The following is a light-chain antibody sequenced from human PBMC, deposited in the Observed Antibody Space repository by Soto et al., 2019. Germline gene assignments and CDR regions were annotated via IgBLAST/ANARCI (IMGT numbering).Light chain of an antibody. J-gene: IGLJ1*01. Sequence: QSVLTQPASVSGSPGQSITISCTGTSTDVGGFNFVSWYQQPPGKAPKLMIYDVSHRPSGVSNRFSGSKSGNTASLTISGLHAEDEGDYYCSSYTTRSTIVFGTGTKLTVL. CDR1: STDVGGFNF. CDR2: DVS. CDR3: SSYTTRSTIV. V-gene: IGLV2-14*01.